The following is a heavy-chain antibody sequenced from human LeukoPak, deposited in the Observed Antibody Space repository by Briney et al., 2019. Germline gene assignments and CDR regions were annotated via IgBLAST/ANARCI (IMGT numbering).Heavy chain of an antibody. CDR2: IYSGGST. V-gene: IGHV3-53*01. Sequence: PGGSLRLSCAASGFTVSSNYMSWVRQAPGKGLEWVSVIYSGGSTYYADSVKGRFTISRDNSKNTLYLQMNSLRAEDTAVYYCARGALDYGGNLRGLDYWGQGTLVTVPS. J-gene: IGHJ4*02. D-gene: IGHD4-23*01. CDR3: ARGALDYGGNLRGLDY. CDR1: GFTVSSNY.